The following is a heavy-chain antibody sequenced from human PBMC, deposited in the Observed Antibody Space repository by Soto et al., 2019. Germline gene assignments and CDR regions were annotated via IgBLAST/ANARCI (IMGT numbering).Heavy chain of an antibody. J-gene: IGHJ5*02. D-gene: IGHD3-10*01. CDR3: ARGVGSGSYYNQYNWFDP. CDR1: GYTFTNYG. Sequence: QVQLVQSGGEVKKPGASVKVSCKASGYTFTNYGISWVRQAPGQGLEWMGWINVYNGNTKYAQKVQGRVTMTTDTSTSTAYMEVRSLRSDDTVVYYCARGVGSGSYYNQYNWFDPWGQGTLVTVSS. CDR2: INVYNGNT. V-gene: IGHV1-18*01.